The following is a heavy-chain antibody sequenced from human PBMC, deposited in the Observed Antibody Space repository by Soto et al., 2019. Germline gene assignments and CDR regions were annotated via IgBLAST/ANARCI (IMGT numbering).Heavy chain of an antibody. J-gene: IGHJ4*02. CDR2: ITGSGDST. V-gene: IGHV3-23*01. Sequence: GGSLRLSCAASGFTFSSYAMSWVRQAPGKGLEWVSTITGSGDSTYYADSVKGRFTISRDNSKNTAYLQMSSLRAEDTAVYYCAKELYDSNSYFDHWGQGTLVTVSS. D-gene: IGHD3-22*01. CDR3: AKELYDSNSYFDH. CDR1: GFTFSSYA.